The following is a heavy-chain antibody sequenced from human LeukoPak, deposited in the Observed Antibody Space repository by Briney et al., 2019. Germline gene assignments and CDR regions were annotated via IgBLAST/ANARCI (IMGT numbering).Heavy chain of an antibody. D-gene: IGHD4-17*01. J-gene: IGHJ4*02. CDR2: ISNSGDSA. V-gene: IGHV3-23*01. CDR1: GFTFSSHV. CDR3: ASTGYGVRDY. Sequence: GGSLRLSCAASGFTFSSHVMSWVRQAPGKGLEWVSAISNSGDSAFYADSVKGRLTISRDNAKSTLYLQMNSLRAEDTAVYYCASTGYGVRDYWGQGTLVTVSS.